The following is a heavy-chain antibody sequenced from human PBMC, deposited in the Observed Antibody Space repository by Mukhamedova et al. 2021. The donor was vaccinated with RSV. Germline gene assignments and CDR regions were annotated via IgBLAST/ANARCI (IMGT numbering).Heavy chain of an antibody. V-gene: IGHV3-48*02. D-gene: IGHD2-21*02. Sequence: AEYMGGRFTISRDNAQNSLSLQMNSLRDDDTAVYYCARGGNTFLTAKPSFDYWGQGILVTASS. CDR3: ARGGNTFLTAKPSFDY. J-gene: IGHJ4*02.